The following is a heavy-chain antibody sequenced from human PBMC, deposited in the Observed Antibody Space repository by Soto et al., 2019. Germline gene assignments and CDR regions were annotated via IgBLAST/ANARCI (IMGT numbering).Heavy chain of an antibody. D-gene: IGHD3-3*01. V-gene: IGHV3-23*01. J-gene: IGHJ4*02. Sequence: GGSLRLSCAASGFTFSSYAMSWVRQAPGKGLEWVSAISGSGGSTYYADSVKGRFTISRDNSKNTLYLQMNSLRAEDTAVYYCAKDKGLTYQDFWSGYWFDYWGQGNLVTVSS. CDR3: AKDKGLTYQDFWSGYWFDY. CDR2: ISGSGGST. CDR1: GFTFSSYA.